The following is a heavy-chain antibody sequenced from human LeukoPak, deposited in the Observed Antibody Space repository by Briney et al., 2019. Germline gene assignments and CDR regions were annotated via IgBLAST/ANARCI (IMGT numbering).Heavy chain of an antibody. J-gene: IGHJ4*02. V-gene: IGHV3-23*01. CDR2: ISGSGGST. CDR3: AKDGHGSSWGNDLDY. D-gene: IGHD6-13*01. CDR1: GFTFSSYA. Sequence: GGSLRLSCAASGFTFSSYAMSWVRQAPGKGLEWVSTISGSGGSTYYADSVKGRFTISRDNSKNTLYLQMNSLRAEDTAVYYCAKDGHGSSWGNDLDYWGQGTLVTVSS.